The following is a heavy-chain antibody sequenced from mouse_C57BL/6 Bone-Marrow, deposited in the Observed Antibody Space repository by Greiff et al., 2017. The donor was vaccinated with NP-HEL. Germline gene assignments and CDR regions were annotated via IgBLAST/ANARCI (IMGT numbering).Heavy chain of an antibody. V-gene: IGHV5-17*01. CDR3: ARKLTYGVFAY. D-gene: IGHD1-1*01. CDR2: ISSGSSTI. J-gene: IGHJ3*01. CDR1: GFTFSDYG. Sequence: DVHLVESGGGLVKPGGSLKLSCAASGFTFSDYGMHWVRQAPEKGLEWVAYISSGSSTIYYADTVKGRFTISRDNAKNTLFLQMTSLRSEDTAMYYCARKLTYGVFAYWGQGTLVTVSA.